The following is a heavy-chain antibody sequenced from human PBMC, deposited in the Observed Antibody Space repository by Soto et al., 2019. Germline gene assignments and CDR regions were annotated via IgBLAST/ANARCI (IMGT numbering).Heavy chain of an antibody. J-gene: IGHJ6*04. Sequence: ASVKVSCKASGYTFTSYDINWVRQATGQGLERMGWMNPNSGNTGYAQKFQGRVTMTRNTSISTAYMELSSLRSEDTAVYYCARAFGYCSSTSCPHVWGKGTTVTVSS. D-gene: IGHD2-2*03. V-gene: IGHV1-8*01. CDR3: ARAFGYCSSTSCPHV. CDR2: MNPNSGNT. CDR1: GYTFTSYD.